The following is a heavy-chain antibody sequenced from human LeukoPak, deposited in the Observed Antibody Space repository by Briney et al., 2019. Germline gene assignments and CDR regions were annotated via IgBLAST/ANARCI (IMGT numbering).Heavy chain of an antibody. CDR2: INPSGGST. V-gene: IGHV1-46*01. CDR3: AREGGVVRGVWRYGMDV. CDR1: GYIFTSYY. Sequence: ASVKVSCKASGYIFTSYYMHWVRQAPGQGLEWMGIINPSGGSTSYAQKFQGRVTMTRDTSTSTVYMELSSLRSEDTAVYYCAREGGVVRGVWRYGMDVWGKGTTVTVSS. J-gene: IGHJ6*04. D-gene: IGHD3-10*01.